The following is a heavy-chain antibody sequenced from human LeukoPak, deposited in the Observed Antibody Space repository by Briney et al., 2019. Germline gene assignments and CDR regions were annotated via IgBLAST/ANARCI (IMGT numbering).Heavy chain of an antibody. D-gene: IGHD2-2*01. V-gene: IGHV3-30-3*01. CDR2: ISYDGSNK. Sequence: GGSLRLSCAASGFTFSSYWMSWVRQAPGKGLEWVAVISYDGSNKYYADSVKGRFTISRDNSKNTLYLQMNSLRAEDTAVYYCASQYCSSTSCRYFDYWGQGTLVTVSS. CDR1: GFTFSSYW. J-gene: IGHJ4*02. CDR3: ASQYCSSTSCRYFDY.